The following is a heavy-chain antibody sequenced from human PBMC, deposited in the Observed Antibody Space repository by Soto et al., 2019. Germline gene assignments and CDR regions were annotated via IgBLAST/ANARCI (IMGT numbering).Heavy chain of an antibody. D-gene: IGHD2-15*01. CDR2: ISYDGSNK. CDR3: AKDIGDCSGGSCERLDY. J-gene: IGHJ4*02. CDR1: GFTFSSYG. V-gene: IGHV3-30*18. Sequence: QVQLVESGGVVVQPGRSLRLSCAASGFTFSSYGMHWVRQAPGNGLEWVAVISYDGSNKYYADSVKGRFTISRDNSKNTLYLQMNKLSAEDTAVYYCAKDIGDCSGGSCERLDYWGQGTLVTVSS.